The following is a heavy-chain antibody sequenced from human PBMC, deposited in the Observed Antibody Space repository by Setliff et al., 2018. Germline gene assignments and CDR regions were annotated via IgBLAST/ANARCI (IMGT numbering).Heavy chain of an antibody. Sequence: PGGSLRLSCAASGLSFSTSAMHWVRQAPGKELEYVSAISSNGDRTYYGDSVKGRFTISRDNSKNTLYLQMNSLRAEDTAVYYCARAKGNDYSMDVWGKGTTVTVSS. J-gene: IGHJ6*03. CDR1: GLSFSTSA. V-gene: IGHV3-64*02. CDR2: ISSNGDRT. CDR3: ARAKGNDYSMDV.